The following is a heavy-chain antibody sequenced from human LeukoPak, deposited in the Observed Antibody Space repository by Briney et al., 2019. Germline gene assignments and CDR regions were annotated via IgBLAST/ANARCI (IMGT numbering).Heavy chain of an antibody. CDR3: ARDLYYGSGSPAGWFDP. J-gene: IGHJ5*02. CDR2: IYYSGST. CDR1: GGSISSSSYY. Sequence: SETLSLTCTVSGGSISSSSYYWGWIRQPPGKGLEWIGSIYYSGSTYYNPSLKSRVTISVDTSKNQFSLKLSSVTAADTAVYYCARDLYYGSGSPAGWFDPWGQGTLVTVSS. V-gene: IGHV4-39*07. D-gene: IGHD3-10*01.